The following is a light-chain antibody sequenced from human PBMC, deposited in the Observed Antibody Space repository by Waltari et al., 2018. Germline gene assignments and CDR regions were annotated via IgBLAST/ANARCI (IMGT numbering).Light chain of an antibody. Sequence: DIVMTQSPDSPAVCLGERATLTRRARPSILDNTNMRNYLTWYQQKAGHPPRLLISWASTWESGVPDRFSGSGSGTDFTLTISSMQAEDVAVYYCQQYYTAPYTFGQGAKLEIK. CDR1: PSILDNTNMRNY. J-gene: IGKJ2*01. V-gene: IGKV4-1*01. CDR2: WAS. CDR3: QQYYTAPYT.